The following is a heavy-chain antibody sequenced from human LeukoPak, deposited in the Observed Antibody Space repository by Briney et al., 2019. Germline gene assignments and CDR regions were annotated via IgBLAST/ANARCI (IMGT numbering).Heavy chain of an antibody. D-gene: IGHD5-18*01. CDR2: ISYDGSNK. Sequence: PGRSLRLSCAASGFTFSSYGMHWVRQAPGKGLEWVAVISYDGSNKYYADSVKGRFTISRDNSKNTLYLQMNSLRAEDTAVYYCAKGPDTANTYYFDYWGQGTLVTVSS. V-gene: IGHV3-30*18. CDR3: AKGPDTANTYYFDY. CDR1: GFTFSSYG. J-gene: IGHJ4*02.